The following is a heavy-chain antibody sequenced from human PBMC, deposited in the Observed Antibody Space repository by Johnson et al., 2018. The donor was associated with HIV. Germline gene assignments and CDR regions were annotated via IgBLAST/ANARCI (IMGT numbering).Heavy chain of an antibody. V-gene: IGHV3-7*02. CDR1: GFTFSSYW. CDR2: IKQDGSEK. D-gene: IGHD6-19*01. CDR3: AKAYSVAGLRDAFDI. J-gene: IGHJ3*02. Sequence: EQLVESGGGVVRPGGSLRLSCAASGFTFSSYWMSWVRQAPGKGLEWVANIKQDGSEKYYVDSVKGRFTISRDNAKNSLYLQLNSLTGDDTAVYFCAKAYSVAGLRDAFDIWGQGTLVTVSS.